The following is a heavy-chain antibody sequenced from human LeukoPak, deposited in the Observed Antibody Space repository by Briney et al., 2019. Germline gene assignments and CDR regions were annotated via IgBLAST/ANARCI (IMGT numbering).Heavy chain of an antibody. Sequence: SETLSLTCAVYGGSFSGYYWSWIRQPPGEGLEWIGEINHSGSTNYNPSLKSRVTISVDTSKNQFSLKLSSVTAADTAVDYCARGGGFYYYDSSGYPGLGYWGQGTLVTVSS. CDR1: GGSFSGYY. D-gene: IGHD3-22*01. CDR3: ARGGGFYYYDSSGYPGLGY. CDR2: INHSGST. J-gene: IGHJ4*02. V-gene: IGHV4-34*01.